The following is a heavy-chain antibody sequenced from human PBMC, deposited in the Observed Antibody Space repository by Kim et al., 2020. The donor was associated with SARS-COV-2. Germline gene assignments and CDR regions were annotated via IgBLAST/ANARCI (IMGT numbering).Heavy chain of an antibody. V-gene: IGHV4-39*01. D-gene: IGHD3-22*01. CDR1: GGSISSSSYY. CDR2: IYYSGST. J-gene: IGHJ4*01. Sequence: SETLSLTCTVSGGSISSSSYYWGWIRQPPGKGLEWMGSIYYSGSTSYNPSLKSRVTISVDTSKNKLSLKLSSVTAADTAVYDCWGYYYDSSGYYRDYWG. CDR3: WGYYYDSSGYYRDY.